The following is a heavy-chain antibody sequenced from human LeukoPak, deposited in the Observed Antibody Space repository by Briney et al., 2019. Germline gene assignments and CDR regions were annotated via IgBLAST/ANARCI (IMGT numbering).Heavy chain of an antibody. CDR1: GFSLSNYW. CDR2: TRNKANTYTT. J-gene: IGHJ4*02. Sequence: GGSLRLSCAASGFSLSNYWMNWVRQAPGKGLEWVCRTRNKANTYTTESAASVKGRFTISRDDSKNSLYLQMNSLQTEDTAVDYCAREYSSGWYGGYYFDYWCQGHLVTVSS. D-gene: IGHD6-19*01. V-gene: IGHV3-72*01. CDR3: AREYSSGWYGGYYFDY.